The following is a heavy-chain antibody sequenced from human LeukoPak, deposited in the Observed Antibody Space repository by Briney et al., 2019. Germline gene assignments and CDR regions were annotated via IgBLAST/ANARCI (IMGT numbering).Heavy chain of an antibody. V-gene: IGHV4-34*01. CDR3: ARGQGATVPQVGKNWFDP. D-gene: IGHD1-26*01. CDR1: IDSFSNYH. Sequence: SETLSLTCAVYIDSFSNYHWNWIRQTPAKGMEWIGEVNESGGTNISPSLRSRVILSVDTSKNQFSLKLISVTVADAAIYYCARGQGATVPQVGKNWFDPWGQGTRVTVSS. CDR2: VNESGGT. J-gene: IGHJ5*02.